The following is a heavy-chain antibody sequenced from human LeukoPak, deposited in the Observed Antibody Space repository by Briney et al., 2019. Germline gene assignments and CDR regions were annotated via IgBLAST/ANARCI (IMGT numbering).Heavy chain of an antibody. J-gene: IGHJ6*02. CDR1: GFTFSSYG. Sequence: PGGSLRLSCAASGFTFSSYGMHWVRQAPGKGLEWVAVIWYDGSNKYYADSVKGRFTISRDNSKNTLYLQMNSLRAEDTAVYYCARVPVVGYYYYGMDVWGQGTTVTVSS. CDR3: ARVPVVGYYYYGMDV. V-gene: IGHV3-33*01. CDR2: IWYDGSNK. D-gene: IGHD1-26*01.